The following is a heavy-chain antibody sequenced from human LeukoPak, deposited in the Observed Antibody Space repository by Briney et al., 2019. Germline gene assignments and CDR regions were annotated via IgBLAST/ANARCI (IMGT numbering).Heavy chain of an antibody. CDR3: AKDFTMASHPFDY. CDR1: GFNFSSYA. CDR2: ISGSGGST. Sequence: GGSLRLSCAASGFNFSSYAMSWVRQAPGKGLEWVSAISGSGGSTYYADSVKGRFTISRDNSKNTLYLQMNSLRAEDTAVYYCAKDFTMASHPFDYWGQGTLVTVSS. D-gene: IGHD3-10*01. J-gene: IGHJ4*02. V-gene: IGHV3-23*01.